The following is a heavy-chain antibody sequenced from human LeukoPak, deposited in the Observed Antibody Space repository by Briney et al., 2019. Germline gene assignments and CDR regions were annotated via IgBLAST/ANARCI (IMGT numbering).Heavy chain of an antibody. V-gene: IGHV3-30*02. CDR2: IRYDGTNK. J-gene: IGHJ4*02. CDR3: TPDLYSKYKGYFDY. Sequence: GGSLRLSCAASEFTFSIYGMHWVRQAPGKGLEWVAFIRYDGTNKYYADSVKGRFTISRDNSKNTLYLQMNSLKTEDTAVYYCTPDLYSKYKGYFDYWGQGTLVTVSS. CDR1: EFTFSIYG. D-gene: IGHD4-11*01.